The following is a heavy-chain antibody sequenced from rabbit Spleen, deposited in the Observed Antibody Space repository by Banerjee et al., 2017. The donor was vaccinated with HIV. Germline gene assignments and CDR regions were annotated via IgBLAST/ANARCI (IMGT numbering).Heavy chain of an antibody. V-gene: IGHV1S40*01. J-gene: IGHJ4*01. CDR3: ARDLVGVIGWNFYL. CDR2: IGAGSSGST. D-gene: IGHD1-1*01. CDR1: GFSFSSNYY. Sequence: QSLEESGGDLVKPGASLTLTCTASGFSFSSNYYMCWVRQAPGKGLEWIACIGAGSSGSTYYASWAKGRFTISRTSSTTVTLRMTSLTAADTATYFCARDLVGVIGWNFYLWGPGTLVTVS.